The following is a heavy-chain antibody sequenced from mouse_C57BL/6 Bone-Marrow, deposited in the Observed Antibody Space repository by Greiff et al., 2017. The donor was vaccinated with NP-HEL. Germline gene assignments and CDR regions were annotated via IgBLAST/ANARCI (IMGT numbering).Heavy chain of an antibody. D-gene: IGHD4-1*01. CDR3: ARYSITGGYWYFDV. CDR2: IRNKANGYTT. V-gene: IGHV7-3*01. CDR1: GFTFTDYY. J-gene: IGHJ1*03. Sequence: EVKVVESGGGLVQPGGSLSLSCAASGFTFTDYYMSWVRQPPGKALEWLGFIRNKANGYTTEYSASVKGRFTISRDNSQSILYLQMNALRAEDSATYYCARYSITGGYWYFDVWGTGTTVTVSS.